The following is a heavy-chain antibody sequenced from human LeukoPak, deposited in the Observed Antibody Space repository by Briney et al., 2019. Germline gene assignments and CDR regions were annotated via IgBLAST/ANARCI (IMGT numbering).Heavy chain of an antibody. CDR2: FDPEDGET. J-gene: IGHJ1*01. V-gene: IGHV1-24*01. D-gene: IGHD1-1*01. Sequence: ASVKVSCKASGYTFTSYDINWVRQATGQGLEWMGGFDPEDGETIYAQKFQGRVTMTEDTSTDTAYMELSSLRSEDTAVYYCATNPAILERKLFQHWGQGTLVTVSS. CDR3: ATNPAILERKLFQH. CDR1: GYTFTSYD.